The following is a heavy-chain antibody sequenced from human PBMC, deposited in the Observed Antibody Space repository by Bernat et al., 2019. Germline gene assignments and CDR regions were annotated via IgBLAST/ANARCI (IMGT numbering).Heavy chain of an antibody. J-gene: IGHJ4*02. CDR1: GGSISSGDYY. V-gene: IGHV4-30-4*01. CDR3: ARGVYCRHYFDY. D-gene: IGHD2-15*01. CDR2: IYYSGST. Sequence: QVQLQESGPGLVKPSQTLSLTCTVSGGSISSGDYYWSWIRQPPGKGLEWLVFIYYSGSTYYNPSLKSRVTISVDTSKNQFSLKLSSVTAADTAVYYWARGVYCRHYFDYWGQGTLVTVSS.